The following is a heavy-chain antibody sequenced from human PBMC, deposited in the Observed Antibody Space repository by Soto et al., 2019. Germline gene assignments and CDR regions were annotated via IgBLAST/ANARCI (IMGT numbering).Heavy chain of an antibody. CDR3: ASCRRSLWFGGFTDY. CDR1: GYTFTSYD. J-gene: IGHJ4*02. Sequence: ASVKVSCKASGYTFTSYDINWVRQATGQGLEWMGWMNPNSGNTGYAQKFQGRVTMTRNTSISTAYMELSSLRSEDTAVYYCASCRRSLWFGGFTDYWGQRPLVTVSS. D-gene: IGHD3-10*01. V-gene: IGHV1-8*01. CDR2: MNPNSGNT.